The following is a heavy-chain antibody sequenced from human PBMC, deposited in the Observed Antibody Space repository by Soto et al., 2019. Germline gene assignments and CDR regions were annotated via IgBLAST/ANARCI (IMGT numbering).Heavy chain of an antibody. CDR1: GFTVSIYY. CDR3: ARDRMPIHYNGLDV. J-gene: IGHJ6*02. V-gene: IGHV3-11*05. CDR2: ISSSISST. Sequence: NPRGSLRLTCAASGFTVSIYYMSWIRQAPGKGLEWVSYISSSISSTNYADSVKGRFTISRDNAKNLLYLQMNSLRAEDTAVYYCARDRMPIHYNGLDVWGQGTTVTVSS. D-gene: IGHD2-2*01.